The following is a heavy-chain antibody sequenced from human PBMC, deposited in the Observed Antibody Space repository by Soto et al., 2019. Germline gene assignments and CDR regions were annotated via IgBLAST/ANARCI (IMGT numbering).Heavy chain of an antibody. CDR2: IYYSGST. CDR3: ARLGVYYDSSGLS. D-gene: IGHD3-22*01. CDR1: GGSISSSSYY. Sequence: SETLSLTCTVSGGSISSSSYYWGWIRQPPGKGLEWIGSIYYSGSTYYNPSLKSRVTISVDTSKNQFSLKLSSVTAADTAVYYCARLGVYYDSSGLSWGQRTLVTVSS. J-gene: IGHJ5*02. V-gene: IGHV4-39*01.